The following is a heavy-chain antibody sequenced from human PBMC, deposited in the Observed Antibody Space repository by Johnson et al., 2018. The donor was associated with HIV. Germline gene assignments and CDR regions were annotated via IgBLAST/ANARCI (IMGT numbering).Heavy chain of an antibody. CDR1: GFTFSSFG. Sequence: VQLVESGGGVVQPGGSLRLSCAASGFTFSSFGMHWVRQAPGKGLEWVANIKQDGSEKYYVDSVKGRFSISRDTAKNSLYLQMNSLRGEDTALYFCAKDRVVQSIGDAFDIWGQGTMVTVSS. D-gene: IGHD2-15*01. J-gene: IGHJ3*02. V-gene: IGHV3-7*01. CDR3: AKDRVVQSIGDAFDI. CDR2: IKQDGSEK.